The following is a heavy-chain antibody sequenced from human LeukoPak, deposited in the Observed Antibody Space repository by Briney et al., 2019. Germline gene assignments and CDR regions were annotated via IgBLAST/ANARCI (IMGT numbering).Heavy chain of an antibody. CDR1: GFTFNSYA. V-gene: IGHV3-30-3*01. CDR2: ISYDGSNK. CDR3: ARDRRRRTHYYDSSGYYFGDY. Sequence: GGSLRLSCAASGFTFNSYAMHWVRQAPGKGLEWVAVISYDGSNKYYADSVKGRFTISRDNSKNTLYLQMNSLRAEDTAVYYCARDRRRRTHYYDSSGYYFGDYWGQGTLVTVSS. D-gene: IGHD3-22*01. J-gene: IGHJ4*02.